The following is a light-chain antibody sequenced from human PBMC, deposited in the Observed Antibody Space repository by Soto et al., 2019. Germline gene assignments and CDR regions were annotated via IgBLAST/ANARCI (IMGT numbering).Light chain of an antibody. CDR3: QQYGSSPLT. CDR2: GAS. Sequence: EIVLTQSPGTLSLSPGERATLSCRASQSVSSSYLAWYQQKPGQAPRLLIYGASSRATGIPDRFSGSGSGTDFTRTISRLEPADFAVYYCQQYGSSPLTFGGGTKLEIK. V-gene: IGKV3-20*01. J-gene: IGKJ4*01. CDR1: QSVSSSY.